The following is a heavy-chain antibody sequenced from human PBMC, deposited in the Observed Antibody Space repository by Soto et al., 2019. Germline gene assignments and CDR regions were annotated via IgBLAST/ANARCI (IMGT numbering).Heavy chain of an antibody. CDR1: GFTFRNYW. CDR3: ARVRPPSSGGNFDS. J-gene: IGHJ4*02. V-gene: IGHV3-7*01. CDR2: INQNEGEK. D-gene: IGHD3-10*01. Sequence: EVHLAESGGGLVQPGGSLRVSCTASGFTFRNYWMTWVRQAPGKGLEWVANINQNEGEKYYVDSVKGRFTISRDNAYNSLYLEMDNLRVDDSAVYFCARVRPPSSGGNFDSWGQGTLVPVSS.